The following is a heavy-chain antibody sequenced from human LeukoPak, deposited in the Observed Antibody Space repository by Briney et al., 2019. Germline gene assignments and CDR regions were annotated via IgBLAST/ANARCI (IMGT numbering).Heavy chain of an antibody. D-gene: IGHD3-22*01. V-gene: IGHV1-58*02. CDR1: GFTFTSSA. CDR3: VADPYYDGSGPPRWFDP. Sequence: GASVKVSCKASGFTFTSSAMQWVRQARGQRLEWIGRIVVGSDNTNYAQKFQERVTITRDMSTSTAYMELSSLRSEDTAVYYCVADPYYDGSGPPRWFDPWGQGTLVTVSS. CDR2: IVVGSDNT. J-gene: IGHJ5*02.